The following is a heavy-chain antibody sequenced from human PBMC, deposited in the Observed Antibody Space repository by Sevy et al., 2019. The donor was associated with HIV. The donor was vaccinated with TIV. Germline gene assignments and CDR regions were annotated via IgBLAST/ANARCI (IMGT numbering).Heavy chain of an antibody. CDR1: GFTFTSSA. CDR2: IVVGYGNT. J-gene: IGHJ6*02. V-gene: IGHV1-58*02. CDR3: AAADSYSSGWYPNYAMDV. Sequence: ASVKVSCKASGFTFTSSAMQWVRQARGQRLEWIGWIVVGYGNTNYAQKFRERDTITRDMSTSTAYMELSSLRSEDTAVYYCAAADSYSSGWYPNYAMDVWGQRTTVTASS. D-gene: IGHD6-19*01.